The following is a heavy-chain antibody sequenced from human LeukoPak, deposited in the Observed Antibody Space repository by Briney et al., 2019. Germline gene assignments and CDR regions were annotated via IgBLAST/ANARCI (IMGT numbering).Heavy chain of an antibody. D-gene: IGHD5-12*01. Sequence: SVKVSCKASGYTFTSYGISWVRQAPGQGLEWMGGIIPIFGTANYAQKFQGRVTITADKSTSTAYMELSSLRSEDTAVYYCAREAGYSGYESRIWGQGTMVTVSS. CDR1: GYTFTSYG. V-gene: IGHV1-69*06. J-gene: IGHJ3*02. CDR2: IIPIFGTA. CDR3: AREAGYSGYESRI.